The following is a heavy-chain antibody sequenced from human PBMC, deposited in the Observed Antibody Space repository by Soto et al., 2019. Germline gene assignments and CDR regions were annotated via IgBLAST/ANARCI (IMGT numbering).Heavy chain of an antibody. CDR2: ITPTLNIA. V-gene: IGHV1-69*01. CDR3: ARGYYSGSNPSSFDY. CDR1: GGTFSSYT. Sequence: QLQLVQSGAEVREPGSSVKVSCKASGGTFSSYTVIWVRQAPGQGLEWMGGITPTLNIAKYAEKFQGRVTITAYESTSTVNMHLSSLRSEDTAVYFCARGYYSGSNPSSFDYWGQGTVVAVSS. D-gene: IGHD1-26*01. J-gene: IGHJ4*02.